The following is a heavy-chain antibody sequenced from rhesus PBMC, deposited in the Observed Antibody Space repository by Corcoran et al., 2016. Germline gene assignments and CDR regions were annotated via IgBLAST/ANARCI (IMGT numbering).Heavy chain of an antibody. CDR2: IYGSSGST. CDR1: GYSISSGYD. CDR3: ARGSSGSWNVLDY. V-gene: IGHV4-76*01. J-gene: IGHJ4*01. Sequence: QVQLQESGPGVVKPSETLSLTCAVSGYSISSGYDWSWIRQPPGKGLEWIGYIYGSSGSTNYNPSLKNRGTISIDTSKNQVSLKLSSVTAADTAVYYCARGSSGSWNVLDYWGQGVLVTVSS. D-gene: IGHD6-25*01.